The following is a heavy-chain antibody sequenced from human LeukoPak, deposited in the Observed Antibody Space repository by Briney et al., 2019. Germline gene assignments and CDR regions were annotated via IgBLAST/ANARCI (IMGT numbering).Heavy chain of an antibody. CDR2: ISSSGSTI. CDR1: GFTFSDYY. D-gene: IGHD2-2*01. CDR3: ARRPIDIVVVPAAYDAFDI. V-gene: IGHV3-11*01. J-gene: IGHJ3*02. Sequence: GGSLRLSCAASGFTFSDYYMSWIRQAPGKGLERVSYISSSGSTIYYADSVKGRFTISRDNAKNSLYLQMNSLRAEDTAVYYCARRPIDIVVVPAAYDAFDIWGQGTMVTVSS.